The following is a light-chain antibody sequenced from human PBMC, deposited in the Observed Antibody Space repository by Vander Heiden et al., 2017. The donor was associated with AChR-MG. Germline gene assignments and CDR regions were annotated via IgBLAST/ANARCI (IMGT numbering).Light chain of an antibody. CDR1: QSVSSY. J-gene: IGKJ4*01. CDR3: QQRSNWPLT. CDR2: DAS. V-gene: IGKV3-11*01. Sequence: ETVFTQSPATLSLSLGERATVPCSASQSVSSYLAWYQQKPGQAPRLLIYDASNRATGIPARFSGSGSGTGFTLTISSLEPEDFAVYYCQQRSNWPLTFGGGTKVEIK.